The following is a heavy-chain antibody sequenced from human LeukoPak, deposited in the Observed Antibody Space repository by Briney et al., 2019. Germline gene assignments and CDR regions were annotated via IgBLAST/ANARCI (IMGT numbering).Heavy chain of an antibody. Sequence: SETLSLTCPVSGGSGSSGSYYWSWLRQPPGKGLEWIGYIYYSGSTNYNPSLKSRVTISVDTSKNQFSLKLSSVTAADTAVYYCARDSSYYYYGMDVWGQGTTVTVSS. V-gene: IGHV4-61*01. CDR2: IYYSGST. CDR3: ARDSSYYYYGMDV. CDR1: GGSGSSGSYY. J-gene: IGHJ6*02.